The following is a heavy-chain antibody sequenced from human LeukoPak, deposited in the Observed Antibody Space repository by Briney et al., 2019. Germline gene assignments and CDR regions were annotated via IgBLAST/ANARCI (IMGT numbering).Heavy chain of an antibody. CDR1: GGSFSGYY. D-gene: IGHD3-3*01. CDR3: ARSSSGPFDY. V-gene: IGHV4-34*01. CDR2: INHSGST. Sequence: SETLSLTCAVYGGSFSGYYWSWIRQPPGKGLEWIGEINHSGSTNYNPSFKSRVTISVDTSKNQFSLKLSSVTAADTAVYYCARSSSGPFDYWGQGTLVTVSS. J-gene: IGHJ4*02.